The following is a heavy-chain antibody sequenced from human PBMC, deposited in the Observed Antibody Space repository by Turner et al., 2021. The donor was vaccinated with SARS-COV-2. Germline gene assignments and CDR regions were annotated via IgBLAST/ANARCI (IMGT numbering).Heavy chain of an antibody. CDR3: ARGGLYYYDYSAYYNPAIDY. V-gene: IGHV3-7*01. J-gene: IGHJ4*02. CDR2: IKQDGSEK. CDR1: GITLSSYW. D-gene: IGHD3-22*01. Sequence: EVQLVESGGGLVQPGGSLRLSCAASGITLSSYWMSWVRQAPGKGLEWVANIKQDGSEKYYVDSVKGRFTISRDNAKNSLYLQMNSLRAEDTAVYYCARGGLYYYDYSAYYNPAIDYWGQGTLVTVSS.